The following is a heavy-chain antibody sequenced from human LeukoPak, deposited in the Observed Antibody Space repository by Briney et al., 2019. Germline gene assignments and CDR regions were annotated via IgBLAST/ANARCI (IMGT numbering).Heavy chain of an antibody. Sequence: SETLSLTCAVSGGSIGSSNWWSWARQPPGKGLEWIGEIYHSGSTNYNPSLKSRVTISVDKSKNQFSLKLSSVTAADTAVYYCARACGLLWFGEPPPNWFDPWGQGTLVTVSS. D-gene: IGHD3-10*01. CDR3: ARACGLLWFGEPPPNWFDP. CDR1: GGSIGSSNW. CDR2: IYHSGST. V-gene: IGHV4-4*02. J-gene: IGHJ5*02.